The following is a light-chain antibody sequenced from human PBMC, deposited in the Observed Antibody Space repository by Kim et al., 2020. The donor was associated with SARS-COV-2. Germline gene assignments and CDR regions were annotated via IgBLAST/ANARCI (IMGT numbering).Light chain of an antibody. J-gene: IGLJ3*02. CDR3: SSYTTSSTWL. CDR1: SSDVCAHNY. CDR2: DVN. Sequence: GHSITIACTGTSSDVCAHNYVSWYQQDPGKAPKLMIYDVNKRPSGVSSRFSGSKSGNTASLTISGLQAEDEADYYCSSYTTSSTWLFGGGTQLTVL. V-gene: IGLV2-14*04.